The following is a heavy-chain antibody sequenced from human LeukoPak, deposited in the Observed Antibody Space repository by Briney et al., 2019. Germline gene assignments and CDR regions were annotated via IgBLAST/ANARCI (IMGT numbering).Heavy chain of an antibody. V-gene: IGHV4-34*01. CDR2: INHNGDT. J-gene: IGHJ4*02. CDR1: GGSFSGYY. D-gene: IGHD1-14*01. Sequence: SETLSLTCAVYGGSFSGYYWSWIRQPPGKGLEWIGGINHNGDTNYNPSLKSRVTISVDTSKNQFSLKLNSVTAADTAVYYCARGTNLDYWGQGTLVTVSS. CDR3: ARGTNLDY.